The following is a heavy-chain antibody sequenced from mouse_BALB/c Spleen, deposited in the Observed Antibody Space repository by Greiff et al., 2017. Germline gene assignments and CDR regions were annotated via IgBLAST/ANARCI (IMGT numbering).Heavy chain of an antibody. V-gene: IGHV5-17*02. CDR3: ARGGGWYFDV. CDR2: ISSGSSTI. Sequence: EVKLVESGGGLVQPGGSRKLSCAASGFTFGSFGMNWVRQAPEKGLEWVAYISSGSSTIYYADTVKGRFTISRDNPKNTLFLQMTSLRSEDTAMYYCARGGGWYFDVWGAGTTVTVSS. J-gene: IGHJ1*01. CDR1: GFTFGSFG.